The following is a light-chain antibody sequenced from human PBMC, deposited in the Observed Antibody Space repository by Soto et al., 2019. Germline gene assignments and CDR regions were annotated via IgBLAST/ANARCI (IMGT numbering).Light chain of an antibody. CDR3: QQRSNWPPT. J-gene: IGKJ1*01. Sequence: EIVLTQSPATLPLSPGERATLSCRASQSVSSYLAWYHQKPGQAPRLLIYDASNRATGIPARFSGSGSGTDFPPTISSLEPEDFAVYYCQQRSNWPPTFGQGTKVDIK. V-gene: IGKV3-11*01. CDR1: QSVSSY. CDR2: DAS.